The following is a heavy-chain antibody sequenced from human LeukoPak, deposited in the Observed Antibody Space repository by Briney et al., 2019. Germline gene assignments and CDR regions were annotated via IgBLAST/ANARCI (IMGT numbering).Heavy chain of an antibody. CDR1: GGSFSGYY. CDR2: INHSGST. J-gene: IGHJ6*02. V-gene: IGHV4-34*01. CDR3: ARWGCSCTSCCGSHYYYYGMDV. D-gene: IGHD2-2*01. Sequence: SETLSLTCAVYGGSFSGYYWSWIRQPPGKGLEWIGEINHSGSTNYNPSLKSRVTISVDTSKNQFSLKLSSVTAADTAVYYCARWGCSCTSCCGSHYYYYGMDVWGQGTTVTVSS.